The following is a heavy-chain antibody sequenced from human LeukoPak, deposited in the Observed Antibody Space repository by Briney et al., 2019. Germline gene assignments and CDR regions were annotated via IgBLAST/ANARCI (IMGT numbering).Heavy chain of an antibody. Sequence: QPGGSLRLSCAASGVTFSSYAMSWVRQGPGKGLEWVPAISGSGGSTYYADSVKGRFTISRDNSKNTLYLQMNSLRAEDTAVYYCAKVVELGVSFMYYFDYWGQGPLVTVSS. V-gene: IGHV3-23*01. D-gene: IGHD7-27*01. J-gene: IGHJ4*02. CDR3: AKVVELGVSFMYYFDY. CDR1: GVTFSSYA. CDR2: ISGSGGST.